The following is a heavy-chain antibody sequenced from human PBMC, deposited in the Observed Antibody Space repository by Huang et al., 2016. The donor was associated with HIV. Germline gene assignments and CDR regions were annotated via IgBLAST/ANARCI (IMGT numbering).Heavy chain of an antibody. J-gene: IGHJ6*03. Sequence: QVQLVQSGAEVKKPGSSVKVSCKASGGTFSSYAISWVRQAPGQGLEGTGWFLPIFLLHNYSQNFPRRVTITADESTSTAYIELSSLRSDDTAVYYCATDFIRRTPPYFSYMDVWGKGTTVTVSS. CDR3: ATDFIRRTPPYFSYMDV. D-gene: IGHD3-10*01. CDR2: FLPIFLLH. CDR1: GGTFSSYA. V-gene: IGHV1-69*13.